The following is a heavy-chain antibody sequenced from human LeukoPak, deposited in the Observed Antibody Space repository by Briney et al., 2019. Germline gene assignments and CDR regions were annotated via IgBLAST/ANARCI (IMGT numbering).Heavy chain of an antibody. V-gene: IGHV6-1*01. D-gene: IGHD4/OR15-4a*01. CDR2: TYYRSKWYN. CDR1: GDSVSSNSGA. CDR3: VRGANEMGNC. J-gene: IGHJ4*02. Sequence: SQTLSLTCAISGDSVSSNSGAWNWIRQSPSRGLEWLGRTYYRSKWYNDYAISVKSRITINPDTSKNQFSLQLNSVTPEDTAVYYCVRGANEMGNCWGQGTLVTVSS.